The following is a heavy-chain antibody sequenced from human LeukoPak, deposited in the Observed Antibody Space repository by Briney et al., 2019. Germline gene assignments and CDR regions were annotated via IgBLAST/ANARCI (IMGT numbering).Heavy chain of an antibody. J-gene: IGHJ4*02. V-gene: IGHV3-73*01. CDR1: GFTFSGSA. CDR2: IRSKANHYAT. Sequence: GGSLRLSCAASGFTFSGSAIHWVRQASGKGLEWVGRIRSKANHYATAYAPSVRGRFTISRDDSKNTAYLQMNSLKTEDTAVYYCARFRRPPGRYYDFAYWGQGTLVTVSS. CDR3: ARFRRPPGRYYDFAY. D-gene: IGHD3-3*01.